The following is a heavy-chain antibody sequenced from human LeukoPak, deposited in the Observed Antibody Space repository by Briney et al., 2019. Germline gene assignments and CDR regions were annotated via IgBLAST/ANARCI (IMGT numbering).Heavy chain of an antibody. CDR3: ARDRAPVTMIRGAPGGFDP. D-gene: IGHD3-10*01. V-gene: IGHV4-59*11. J-gene: IGHJ5*02. CDR1: GGSISSHF. Sequence: SETLSLTCTVSGGSISSHFWSWIRQPPGKGLEWIGYMFYSGSTNYNPSLKSRVTISVDAFKNQFSLKLTSVSAADTAVYYCARDRAPVTMIRGAPGGFDPWGQGTLVTVSS. CDR2: MFYSGST.